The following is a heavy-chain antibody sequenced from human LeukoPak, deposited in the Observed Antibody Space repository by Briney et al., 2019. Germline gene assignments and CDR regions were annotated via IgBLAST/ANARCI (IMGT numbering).Heavy chain of an antibody. CDR3: ATGSGSYPHN. J-gene: IGHJ4*02. CDR1: GGSISNYY. Sequence: PSETLPLTCTVSGGSISNYYWSWIRQPPGKGLEWIGYIFYSGSTNYNPSLKSRVTISIDTSKNQFSLKLSSVTAADTAVYYCATGSGSYPHNWGQGTLVTVSS. V-gene: IGHV4-59*01. D-gene: IGHD3-10*01. CDR2: IFYSGST.